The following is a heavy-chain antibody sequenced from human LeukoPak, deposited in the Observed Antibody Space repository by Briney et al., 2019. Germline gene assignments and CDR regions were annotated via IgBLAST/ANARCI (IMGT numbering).Heavy chain of an antibody. CDR1: GFTFRSHA. D-gene: IGHD2-15*01. CDR2: VSSSGGRT. V-gene: IGHV3-23*01. Sequence: GGSLRLSCAASGFTFRSHAMSWVRQAPGKGLEWVSAVSSSGGRTYDKDSVKGRFTISRDNSKNMLYLQMNSLRAEDTAVYYCARQVGYCSDGNCFSDYWGQGALVTVSS. J-gene: IGHJ4*02. CDR3: ARQVGYCSDGNCFSDY.